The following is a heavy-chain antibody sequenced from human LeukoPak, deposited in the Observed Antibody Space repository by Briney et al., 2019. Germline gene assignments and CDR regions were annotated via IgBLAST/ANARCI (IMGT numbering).Heavy chain of an antibody. Sequence: PSETLSLTCTVSGVSISSSNSYWGWIRQPPGKGLEWIGSIYYSGNTCYNASLKSQVSISIDTSKNQFSLRLTSVTAADTAVYYCARAGYYYDSSGYYHYFDYWGQGTLVTVSS. V-gene: IGHV4-39*01. CDR3: ARAGYYYDSSGYYHYFDY. J-gene: IGHJ4*02. D-gene: IGHD3-22*01. CDR2: IYYSGNT. CDR1: GVSISSSNSY.